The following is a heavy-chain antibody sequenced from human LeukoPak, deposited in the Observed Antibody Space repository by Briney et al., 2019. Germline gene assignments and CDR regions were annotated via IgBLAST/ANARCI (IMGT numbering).Heavy chain of an antibody. Sequence: GGPLRLSCAASGFTFSSYWMHWVRQAPGKGLVWVSRINSDGSSTSYADSVKGRFTISRDNAKNSLYLQMNSLRAEDTALYYCARAQTYGDYRLLLDYWGQGTLVTVSS. CDR2: INSDGSST. CDR3: ARAQTYGDYRLLLDY. D-gene: IGHD4-17*01. J-gene: IGHJ4*02. CDR1: GFTFSSYW. V-gene: IGHV3-74*01.